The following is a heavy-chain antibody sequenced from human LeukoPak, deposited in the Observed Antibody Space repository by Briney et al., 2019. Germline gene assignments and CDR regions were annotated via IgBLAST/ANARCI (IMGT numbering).Heavy chain of an antibody. V-gene: IGHV1-8*03. Sequence: GASVKVSCKASGCTFTSYYMHWVRQATGQGLEWMGWMNPNSGNTGYAQKFQGRVTITRNTSISTAYMELSSLRSEDTAVYYCARGLRMVRGYFPHRYYYYYMDVWGKGTTVTVSS. CDR2: MNPNSGNT. J-gene: IGHJ6*03. CDR3: ARGLRMVRGYFPHRYYYYYMDV. CDR1: GCTFTSYY. D-gene: IGHD3-10*01.